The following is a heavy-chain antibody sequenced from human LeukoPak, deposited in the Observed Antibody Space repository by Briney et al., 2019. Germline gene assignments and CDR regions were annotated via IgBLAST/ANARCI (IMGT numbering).Heavy chain of an antibody. J-gene: IGHJ4*02. CDR2: INHSGST. Sequence: PSETLSLTCAVYGGSFSGYYWSWIRQPPGKRLEWIGEINHSGSTNYNPSLKSRVTISVDTSKNQFSLKLSSVTAADTAVYYCASATYGEMVYWGQGTLVTVSS. D-gene: IGHD4-17*01. CDR1: GGSFSGYY. CDR3: ASATYGEMVY. V-gene: IGHV4-34*01.